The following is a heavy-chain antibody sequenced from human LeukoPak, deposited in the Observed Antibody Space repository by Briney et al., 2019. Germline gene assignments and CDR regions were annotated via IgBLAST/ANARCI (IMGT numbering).Heavy chain of an antibody. Sequence: GGSLRLSCAASGFTVSSSYMTWVRQAPGKGLEWVSITYADGYTFYADSVKGRFTISRDSSKNTLCLQMNSLRAEDTAMYYCARGLRHCDRTSCFQPFDCWGQGTLVTVSS. V-gene: IGHV3-53*01. CDR2: TYADGYT. J-gene: IGHJ4*02. D-gene: IGHD2-2*01. CDR1: GFTVSSSY. CDR3: ARGLRHCDRTSCFQPFDC.